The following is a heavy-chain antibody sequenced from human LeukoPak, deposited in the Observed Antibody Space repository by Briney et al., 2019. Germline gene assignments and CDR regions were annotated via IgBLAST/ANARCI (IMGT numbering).Heavy chain of an antibody. J-gene: IGHJ4*02. V-gene: IGHV3-23*01. CDR2: ISGSGGSP. CDR3: ARGSSGSYYNSRFDY. D-gene: IGHD3-10*01. Sequence: GGSLRLSCAASGFPLSGYAMSWVRQAPGKGLEWVSPISGSGGSPYYADSVKGRFTIYRDNSQNMQYLQMNSRRAEDTAVYYCARGSSGSYYNSRFDYWGQGTLVTVSS. CDR1: GFPLSGYA.